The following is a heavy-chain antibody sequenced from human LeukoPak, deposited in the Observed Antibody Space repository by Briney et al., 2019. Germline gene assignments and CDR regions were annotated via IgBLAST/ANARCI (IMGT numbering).Heavy chain of an antibody. D-gene: IGHD1-14*01. J-gene: IGHJ4*02. CDR2: IKQDGSEK. Sequence: GGSLRLSCVASGFTFSSRDWMTWVRQAPGKGLEWVANIKQDGSEKNYVDSVKGRFTISRDNAKNSVDLQMNSLRVEDTAVYYCARDFMYNVNCAGCWGQGTLVTVSS. V-gene: IGHV3-7*01. CDR3: ARDFMYNVNCAGC. CDR1: GFTFSSRDW.